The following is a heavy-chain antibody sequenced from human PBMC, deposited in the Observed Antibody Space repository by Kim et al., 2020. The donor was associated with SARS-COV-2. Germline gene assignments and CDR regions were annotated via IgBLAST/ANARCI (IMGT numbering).Heavy chain of an antibody. Sequence: ASVKVSCKPSGYTFTSYGISWVRQAPGQGLEWMGWISAYNGNTNYAQKLQGRVTMTTDTSTSTAYMELRSLRSDDTAVYYCARGAYNWNDGEGLFDPWGQGTLVTVSS. D-gene: IGHD1-20*01. J-gene: IGHJ5*02. CDR3: ARGAYNWNDGEGLFDP. CDR2: ISAYNGNT. V-gene: IGHV1-18*01. CDR1: GYTFTSYG.